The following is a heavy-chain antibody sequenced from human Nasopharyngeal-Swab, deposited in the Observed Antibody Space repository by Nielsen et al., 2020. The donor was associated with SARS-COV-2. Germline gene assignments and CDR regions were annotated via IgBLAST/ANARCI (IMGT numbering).Heavy chain of an antibody. D-gene: IGHD3-10*01. V-gene: IGHV3-9*01. CDR1: GFTFDDYA. CDR2: ISWNSGYI. CDR3: AKDKSGGSGSFNWFDP. J-gene: IGHJ5*02. Sequence: SLKISCAASGFTFDDYAMHWVRQPPGKGLEWVSSISWNSGYIGYADSVKGRFTISRDNTKNSLFLQMDRLRADDTAFYYCAKDKSGGSGSFNWFDPWGRGTLVTVSS.